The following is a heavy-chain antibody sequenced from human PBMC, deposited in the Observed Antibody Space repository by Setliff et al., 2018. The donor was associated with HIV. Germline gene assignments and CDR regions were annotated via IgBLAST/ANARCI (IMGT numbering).Heavy chain of an antibody. CDR3: ARGSVFWDRGNHYQYMDV. CDR1: GGSVSNSNYY. D-gene: IGHD3-10*01. J-gene: IGHJ6*03. CDR2: IYYSGST. Sequence: SETLSLTCTVSGGSVSNSNYYWGWIRQPPGKGLEWIGSIYYSGSTYYNPSLKSRVTIAVDTSKNQFSLNLSAVTAADTAVYYCARGSVFWDRGNHYQYMDVWAKGTTVTVSS. V-gene: IGHV4-39*07.